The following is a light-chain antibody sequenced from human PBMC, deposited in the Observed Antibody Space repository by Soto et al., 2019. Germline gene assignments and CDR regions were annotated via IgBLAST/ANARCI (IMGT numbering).Light chain of an antibody. J-gene: IGKJ1*01. Sequence: DIQMTRSPSTLGASVLERVTITCRASQSSRSWLAWYQQKPGKAPQLLIYDASNLESGVPSRFSGSGSGTEFTLTISSLQPDDFATYYCQQYDSFSKTFGRGTKV. CDR1: QSSRSW. CDR2: DAS. V-gene: IGKV1-5*01. CDR3: QQYDSFSKT.